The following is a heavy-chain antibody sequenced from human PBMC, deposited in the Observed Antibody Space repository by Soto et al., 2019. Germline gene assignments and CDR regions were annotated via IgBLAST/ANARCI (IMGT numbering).Heavy chain of an antibody. V-gene: IGHV2-5*02. CDR3: AHRVLRTVFGLVTTTAIYFDF. J-gene: IGHJ4*02. CDR2: IYWDDDK. Sequence: QITLNESGPTVVRPTETLTLTCRFTGFSLTTSGVGVGWVRQSPGKAPEWLALIYWDDDKRYSESLKSRLTITKDTSKNRVVLTAANLDPTDTATYYCAHRVLRTVFGLVTTTAIYFDFWGQGTPVAVSS. CDR1: GFSLTTSGVG. D-gene: IGHD3-3*01.